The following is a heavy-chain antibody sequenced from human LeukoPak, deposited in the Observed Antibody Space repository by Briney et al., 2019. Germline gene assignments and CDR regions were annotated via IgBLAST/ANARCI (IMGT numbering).Heavy chain of an antibody. CDR2: INHSGST. CDR3: ARGQYRRDY. CDR1: GGSFSGYY. Sequence: SETLSLTCAVYGGSFSGYYWSWLRQPPGEGLEWIGEINHSGSTNYNPSLKSRVTVSVDTSKNQFSLYLNSVTAADTAVYYCARGQYRRDYWGQGTLVTVSS. J-gene: IGHJ4*02. V-gene: IGHV4-34*01. D-gene: IGHD2-2*01.